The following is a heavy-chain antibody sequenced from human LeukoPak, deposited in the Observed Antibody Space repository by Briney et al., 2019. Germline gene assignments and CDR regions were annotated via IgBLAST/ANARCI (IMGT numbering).Heavy chain of an antibody. Sequence: GGSLRLSCAAPGFTFSSYSMNWVRKAPGKGLEWVSSISSSSSYIYYADSVKGRFTISRDNAKNSLYLQMNSLRAEDTAVYYCARAHFDWSWGYWGQGTLVTVSS. V-gene: IGHV3-21*01. CDR2: ISSSSSYI. CDR1: GFTFSSYS. D-gene: IGHD3-9*01. J-gene: IGHJ4*02. CDR3: ARAHFDWSWGY.